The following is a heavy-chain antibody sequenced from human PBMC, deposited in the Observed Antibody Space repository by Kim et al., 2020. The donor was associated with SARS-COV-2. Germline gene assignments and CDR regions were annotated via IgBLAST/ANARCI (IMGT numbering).Heavy chain of an antibody. J-gene: IGHJ4*02. CDR1: GFTFSSYG. CDR3: ARDLTGTRGNVDY. Sequence: GGSLRLSCAASGFTFSSYGMHWVRQAPGKGLEWVAVIWYDGSNKYYADSVKGRFTISRDNSKNTLYLQMNSLRAEETAVYYCARDLTGTRGNVDYWGQGTLVTVSS. V-gene: IGHV3-33*01. D-gene: IGHD1-7*01. CDR2: IWYDGSNK.